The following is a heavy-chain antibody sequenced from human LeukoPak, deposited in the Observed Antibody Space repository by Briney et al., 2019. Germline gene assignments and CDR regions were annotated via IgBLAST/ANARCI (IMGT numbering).Heavy chain of an antibody. Sequence: SETLSLTCTVSGGSISTSSYYWGWIRQPPGKGLEWIGSIYYSGSTYYNPSLKSRVTISVDTSKNQFSLKLSSVTAADTAIYYCARGKGLSDAFDIWGQGTMVTVSS. CDR1: GGSISTSSYY. V-gene: IGHV4-39*07. D-gene: IGHD2-15*01. CDR2: IYYSGST. CDR3: ARGKGLSDAFDI. J-gene: IGHJ3*02.